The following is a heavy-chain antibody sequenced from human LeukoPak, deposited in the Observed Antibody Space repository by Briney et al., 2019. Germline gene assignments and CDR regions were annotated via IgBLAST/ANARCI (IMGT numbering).Heavy chain of an antibody. CDR2: ISGSGGST. J-gene: IGHJ4*02. D-gene: IGHD3-22*01. CDR1: GFTFNSYA. CDR3: AKDYYDSSGYWDRLNY. Sequence: GGSLRLSCAASGFTFNSYAMSWVRQAPGKGLEWVSAISGSGGSTYYADSVKGRFTISRDNSKNTLYLQMNSLRAEDTAVYYCAKDYYDSSGYWDRLNYWGQGTLVTVSS. V-gene: IGHV3-23*01.